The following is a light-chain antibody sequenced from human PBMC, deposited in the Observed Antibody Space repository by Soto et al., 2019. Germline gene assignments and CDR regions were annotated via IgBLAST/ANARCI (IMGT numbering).Light chain of an antibody. Sequence: QSVLTQPPSASETPGQRVTISCSGSSSNIGSNYVYWYQHLPGTAPKLLIYRNNQRPSGVPDRFSGSKSGTSASLAISGLRSEDEADYYCAAWDDSLSGVVFGGGTKVTV. CDR2: RNN. CDR1: SSNIGSNY. CDR3: AAWDDSLSGVV. V-gene: IGLV1-47*01. J-gene: IGLJ2*01.